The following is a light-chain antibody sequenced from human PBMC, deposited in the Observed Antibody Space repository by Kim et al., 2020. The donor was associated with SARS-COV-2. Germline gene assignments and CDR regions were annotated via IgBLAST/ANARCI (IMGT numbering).Light chain of an antibody. CDR3: QQYDNWPRT. CDR1: QRISRN. CDR2: CAS. Sequence: VSPGEEATLSCSASQRISRNLAWYQQKPGQAPRLLIHCASTRATDIPARFSGSGYGTEFTLTISSLRSEDFAVYYCQQYDNWPRTFGQGTKVDIK. J-gene: IGKJ1*01. V-gene: IGKV3-15*01.